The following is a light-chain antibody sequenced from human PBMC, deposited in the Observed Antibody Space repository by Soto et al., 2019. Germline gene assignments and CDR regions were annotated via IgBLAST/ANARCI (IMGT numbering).Light chain of an antibody. V-gene: IGLV3-21*02. CDR3: QVWDSGSDQQV. CDR1: NIGGKG. J-gene: IGLJ3*02. CDR2: DDS. Sequence: SSELTQPPSVSVAPGQTARLTCGGDNIGGKGVHWYQQKAGQAPVLVVYDDSERPSGIPERLSGSNSGNTATLTISRVEAGDEADYYCQVWDSGSDQQVFGGGTKVTVL.